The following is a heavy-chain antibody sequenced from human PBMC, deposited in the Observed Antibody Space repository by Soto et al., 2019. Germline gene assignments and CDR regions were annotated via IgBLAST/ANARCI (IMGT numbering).Heavy chain of an antibody. D-gene: IGHD3-22*01. Sequence: EVQLVESGGGLVKPGGSLRLSCVASGFSLSTYRMNWVRQAPGKGLEWVSSISSSSDYIYYADSVKGRFTVSNDNAKNSLFLQMNSRRAEDTYVFYCARYNSAELDFRFYYAMDVWGQGTTVTVSS. V-gene: IGHV3-21*01. CDR1: GFSLSTYR. CDR3: ARYNSAELDFRFYYAMDV. CDR2: ISSSSDYI. J-gene: IGHJ6*02.